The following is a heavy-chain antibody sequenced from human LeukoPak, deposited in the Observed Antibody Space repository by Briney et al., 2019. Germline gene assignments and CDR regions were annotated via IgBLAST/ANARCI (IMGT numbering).Heavy chain of an antibody. J-gene: IGHJ4*02. CDR2: ISGSGGST. CDR1: GFTFSSYA. D-gene: IGHD5-18*01. Sequence: PGGSLRLSCAASGFTFSSYAMSWVRQAPGKGLEWVSAISGSGGSTYYADSVKGRFTISRDNAKNSLYLQMNSLRAEDTAVYYCARPRYSYGYGVPDYWGQGTLVTVSS. V-gene: IGHV3-23*01. CDR3: ARPRYSYGYGVPDY.